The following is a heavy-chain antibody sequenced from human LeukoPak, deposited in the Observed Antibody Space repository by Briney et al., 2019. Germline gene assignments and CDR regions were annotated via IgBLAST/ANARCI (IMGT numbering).Heavy chain of an antibody. CDR2: IYYSGST. Sequence: SSETLSLTCTVSGGSISSYYWSWIRQPPGKGLEWIGYIYYSGSTNYNPSLKSRVTISVDTSKNQFSLKLSSVTAADTAVYYCASRDGYNYPLGYWGQGTLVTVSS. J-gene: IGHJ4*02. D-gene: IGHD5-12*01. CDR1: GGSISSYY. V-gene: IGHV4-59*01. CDR3: ASRDGYNYPLGY.